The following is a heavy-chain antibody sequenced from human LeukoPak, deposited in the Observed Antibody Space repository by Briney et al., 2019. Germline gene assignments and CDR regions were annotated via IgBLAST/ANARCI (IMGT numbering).Heavy chain of an antibody. CDR2: ISSSSSYI. CDR3: ARDYYDSSGDPSRYFDY. V-gene: IGHV3-21*01. Sequence: GGSLRLSCAASGFTFSSYAMSWVRQAPGKGLEWVSSISSSSSYIYYADSVKGRFTISRDNAKNSLYLQMNSLRAEDTAVYYCARDYYDSSGDPSRYFDYWGQGTLVTVSS. J-gene: IGHJ4*02. D-gene: IGHD3-22*01. CDR1: GFTFSSYA.